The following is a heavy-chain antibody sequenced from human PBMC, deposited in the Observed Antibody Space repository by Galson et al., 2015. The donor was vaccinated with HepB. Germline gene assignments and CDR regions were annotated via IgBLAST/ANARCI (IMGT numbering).Heavy chain of an antibody. J-gene: IGHJ6*03. CDR1: GFTFSSYG. Sequence: SLRLSCAASGFTFSSYGMHWVRQAPGKGLEWVAVIWYDGSNKYYADSVKGRFTISRDNSKNTLYLQMNSLRAEDTAVYYCARDYPYYYDSSGYSLPYYYYYYMDVWGKGTTVTVSS. CDR2: IWYDGSNK. CDR3: ARDYPYYYDSSGYSLPYYYYYYMDV. D-gene: IGHD3-22*01. V-gene: IGHV3-33*01.